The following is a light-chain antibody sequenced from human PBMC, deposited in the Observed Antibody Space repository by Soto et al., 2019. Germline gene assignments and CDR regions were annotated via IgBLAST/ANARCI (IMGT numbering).Light chain of an antibody. CDR1: QSITTE. CDR2: GAS. J-gene: IGKJ1*01. V-gene: IGKV1-5*01. Sequence: DIQMTQSPSTLSASAGDRVTNTCRASQSITTELAWYQQKPGKAPKLLIYGASSLESGVPSRFSGSGSGTEFTLTISSLQPDDFATYYCQQYNSLPTFGQGTK. CDR3: QQYNSLPT.